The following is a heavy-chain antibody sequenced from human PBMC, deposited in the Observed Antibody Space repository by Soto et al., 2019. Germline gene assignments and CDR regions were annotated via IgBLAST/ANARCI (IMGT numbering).Heavy chain of an antibody. CDR3: ARDQGRYYYGSGSLGRNDY. J-gene: IGHJ4*02. CDR1: GFTFSSYS. V-gene: IGHV3-48*02. D-gene: IGHD3-10*01. Sequence: GGSLRLSCAASGFTFSSYSMNWVRQAPGKGLEWVSYISSSSSTIYYADSVKGRFTISRDNAKNSLYLQMNSLRDEDTAVYYCARDQGRYYYGSGSLGRNDYWGQGTLVTVSS. CDR2: ISSSSSTI.